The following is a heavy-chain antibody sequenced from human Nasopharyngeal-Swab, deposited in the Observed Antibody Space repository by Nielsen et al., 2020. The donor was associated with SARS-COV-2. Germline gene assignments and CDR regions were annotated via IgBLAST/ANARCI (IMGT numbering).Heavy chain of an antibody. Sequence: GGSLRLSCEASGFIFSSYWMSWVRQAPGKGLEWVANIKQDGSEKNYVDSVKGRFSISRDTTKNSLYLQMNSLRAEDTAVYYCARDRGGSYSFLFDYWGQGTLVTVSS. CDR1: GFIFSSYW. J-gene: IGHJ4*02. CDR3: ARDRGGSYSFLFDY. V-gene: IGHV3-7*03. CDR2: IKQDGSEK. D-gene: IGHD1-26*01.